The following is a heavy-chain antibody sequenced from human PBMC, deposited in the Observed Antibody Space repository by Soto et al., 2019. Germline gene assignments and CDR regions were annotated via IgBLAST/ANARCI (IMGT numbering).Heavy chain of an antibody. CDR1: GFTFSSYW. CDR3: AKDVLRFLEWLAFYGMDV. J-gene: IGHJ6*02. V-gene: IGHV3-7*01. Sequence: GGSLRLSCAASGFTFSSYWMSWVRQAPGKGLEWVANINQDGREKYYADSVKGRFTISRDNSKNTLYLQMNSLRAEDTAVYYCAKDVLRFLEWLAFYGMDVWGQGTTVTVSS. CDR2: INQDGREK. D-gene: IGHD3-3*01.